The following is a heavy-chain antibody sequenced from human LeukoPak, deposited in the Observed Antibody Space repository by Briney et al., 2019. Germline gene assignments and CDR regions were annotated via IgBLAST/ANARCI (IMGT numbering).Heavy chain of an antibody. CDR2: ISYDGSNK. CDR3: ARDMSSSRSDSAFDI. CDR1: GFTFSSYA. Sequence: GGSLRLSCAASGFTFSSYAMHWVRQAPGKGLEWVAVISYDGSNKYYADSVKGRFTISRDNSKNTLYLQMNSLRAEDTAVYYCARDMSSSRSDSAFDIWGQGTMVTVSS. J-gene: IGHJ3*02. V-gene: IGHV3-30-3*01. D-gene: IGHD2-2*01.